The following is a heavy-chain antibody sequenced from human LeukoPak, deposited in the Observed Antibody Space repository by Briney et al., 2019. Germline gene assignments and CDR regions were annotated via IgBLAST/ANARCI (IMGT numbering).Heavy chain of an antibody. D-gene: IGHD6-19*01. CDR3: AKDIAYSSGRYFLGMDV. V-gene: IGHV3-9*01. Sequence: GGSLRLSCAASGFTFDDYAMHWVRQAPGKGLEWVSGISWNSGSIGYADSVKGRFTISRDNAKNSLYLQMNSLRAEDTALYYCAKDIAYSSGRYFLGMDVWGQGTTVTVSS. CDR2: ISWNSGSI. J-gene: IGHJ6*02. CDR1: GFTFDDYA.